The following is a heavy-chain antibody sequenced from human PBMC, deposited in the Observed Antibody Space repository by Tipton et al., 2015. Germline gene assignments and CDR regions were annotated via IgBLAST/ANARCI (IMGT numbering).Heavy chain of an antibody. V-gene: IGHV4-39*01. CDR2: IYYSGST. CDR1: GGSISSSTYY. J-gene: IGHJ4*02. CDR3: ARLHAGVNS. D-gene: IGHD3-10*01. Sequence: TLSLTCTVSGGSISSSTYYWGWIRQSPGKGLEWIGSIYYSGSTYFNPSLKSRVTIFVDTSKNQFSLKLSSVTAADTAVYYCARLHAGVNSWGQGTLVTVSS.